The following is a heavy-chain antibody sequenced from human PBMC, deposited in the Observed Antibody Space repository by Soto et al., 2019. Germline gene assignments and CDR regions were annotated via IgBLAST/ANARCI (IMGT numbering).Heavy chain of an antibody. CDR1: GGSISSGDYY. CDR2: IYYSGTT. Sequence: SETLSLTCTVSGGSISSGDYYWSWIRQPPGKGLEWIGYIYYSGTTFYNPSLKSRVTMAGDTSKNQFSLKLSSATASDTALYYCARLAIRYYFDSWGQGTLVTVSS. V-gene: IGHV4-30-4*01. J-gene: IGHJ4*02. CDR3: ARLAIRYYFDS. D-gene: IGHD3-3*01.